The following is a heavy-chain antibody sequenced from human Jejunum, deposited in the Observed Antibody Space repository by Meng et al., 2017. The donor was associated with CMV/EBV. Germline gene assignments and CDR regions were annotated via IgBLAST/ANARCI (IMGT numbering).Heavy chain of an antibody. V-gene: IGHV1-18*01. CDR3: TRDLFVQSLGMDF. D-gene: IGHD3-3*01. Sequence: CKASGYTFSDYGIGWVRPAPGQGFEWLGRVNGDYAYPNDAQKFQGRITMITDTSTSTAYMELRSLRYDDTAMYYCTRDLFVQSLGMDFWGQGSLVTVSS. CDR1: GYTFSDYG. J-gene: IGHJ4*02. CDR2: VNGDYAYP.